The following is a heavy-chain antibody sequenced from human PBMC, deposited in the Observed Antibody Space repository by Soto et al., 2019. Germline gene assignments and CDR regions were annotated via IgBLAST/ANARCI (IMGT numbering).Heavy chain of an antibody. CDR2: ISYDGSAE. CDR1: GFTFNAYA. Sequence: PGGSLRLSCTASGFTFNAYAMHWVRQAPGRGLEWAAFISYDGSAEYYADSLKGRFSISRDNSKNTLYLQMNNLSADDTALYYCAKGTLMVNYFDHWGQGTLVTVSS. D-gene: IGHD2-8*01. CDR3: AKGTLMVNYFDH. V-gene: IGHV3-30*18. J-gene: IGHJ4*02.